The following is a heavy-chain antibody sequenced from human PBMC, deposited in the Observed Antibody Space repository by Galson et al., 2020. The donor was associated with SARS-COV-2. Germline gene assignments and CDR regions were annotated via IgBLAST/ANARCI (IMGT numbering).Heavy chain of an antibody. CDR1: GGSISRYY. V-gene: IGHV4-59*01. Sequence: ASETLSLTCTVSGGSISRYYWSWIRQPPGKGLEWIGYIYYSGSTNYNPSLKSRVTISVDTSKNQFSLKLSSVTAADTAVYYCARSRAPECYFGHWGHGTRVSVSS. CDR2: IYYSGST. CDR3: ARSRAPECYFGH. J-gene: IGHJ4*03.